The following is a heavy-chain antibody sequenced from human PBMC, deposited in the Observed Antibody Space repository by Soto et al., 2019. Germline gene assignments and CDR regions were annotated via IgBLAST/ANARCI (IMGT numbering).Heavy chain of an antibody. CDR1: GFTFRNYG. D-gene: IGHD3-22*01. CDR3: ARDQLYYNDISGRPLNDFDV. J-gene: IGHJ3*01. CDR2: IGIGSSTK. Sequence: GGSLRLACAASGFTFRNYGMNWVRQAPGKGLEWVSYIGIGSSTKYYADSVKGRFTISRDNAKNSLYLQMNSLRAEDTAVYYCARDQLYYNDISGRPLNDFDVWGQGTMVTVS. V-gene: IGHV3-48*01.